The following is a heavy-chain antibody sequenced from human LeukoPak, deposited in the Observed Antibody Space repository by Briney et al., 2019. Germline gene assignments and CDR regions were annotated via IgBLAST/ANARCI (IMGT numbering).Heavy chain of an antibody. CDR1: GGSISSYY. J-gene: IGHJ4*02. D-gene: IGHD3-22*01. Sequence: SETLSLTCTVSGGSISSYYWSWIRQPAGKGLEWIGRMYISGSTNYNPSLKSRVTMSVDTSKNQFSLKLSSVTAADTAVYYCARALRLDYYDSSGYLFDSWGQGTLVTVSS. CDR2: MYISGST. CDR3: ARALRLDYYDSSGYLFDS. V-gene: IGHV4-4*07.